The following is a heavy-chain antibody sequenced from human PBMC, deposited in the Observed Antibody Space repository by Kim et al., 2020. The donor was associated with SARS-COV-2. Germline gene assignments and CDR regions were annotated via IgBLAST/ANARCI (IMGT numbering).Heavy chain of an antibody. CDR3: VVKLSNSLY. J-gene: IGHJ4*03. D-gene: IGHD3-22*01. CDR1: GFSFSSYS. CDR2: ISTSGDST. V-gene: IGHV3-23*01. Sequence: GGSLRLSCAASGFSFSSYSLSWVRQAPGKGLEWVSVISTSGDSTVYADSVKGRFTISRATPKTTLIVQMTSLRATDPPVYSCVVKLSNSLYSGPGTLCT.